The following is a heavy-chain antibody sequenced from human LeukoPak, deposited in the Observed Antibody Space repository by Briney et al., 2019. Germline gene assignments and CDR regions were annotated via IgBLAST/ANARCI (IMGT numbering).Heavy chain of an antibody. V-gene: IGHV1-8*01. CDR1: GYTFTSYD. CDR3: AREGYCSSTSCYTWFDP. Sequence: GGSVKVSYKASGYTFTSYDINWVRQATGQGLECMGWMNPNSGNTGYAQKFQGRVTMTRNTSISTAYMELSSLRSEDTAVYYCAREGYCSSTSCYTWFDPWGQGTLVTVSS. D-gene: IGHD2-2*02. J-gene: IGHJ5*02. CDR2: MNPNSGNT.